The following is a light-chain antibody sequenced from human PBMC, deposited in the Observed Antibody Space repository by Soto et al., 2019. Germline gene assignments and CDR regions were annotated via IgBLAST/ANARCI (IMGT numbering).Light chain of an antibody. CDR2: KAS. Sequence: DIQMTQSPSTLSASVGGRVTITCRASQSISSWLAWYQQKPGKAPNLLISKASSLESGVPSRFSGSGSGTEFTLTISSLQPDDFATYYCQQYYSYSYTFGQGTKLEIK. CDR3: QQYYSYSYT. J-gene: IGKJ2*01. CDR1: QSISSW. V-gene: IGKV1-5*03.